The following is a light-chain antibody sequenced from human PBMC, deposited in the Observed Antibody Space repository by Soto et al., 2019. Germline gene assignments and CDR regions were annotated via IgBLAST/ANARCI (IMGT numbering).Light chain of an antibody. V-gene: IGKV3-20*01. CDR2: GAS. Sequence: EIVLTQSPGTLSLSPGDGATLSCRASQSVSSTYLAWYQHKPGQAPRLLIYGASSRATGIPGRFSGSGSGTDFTLTISRLEPEDLAVYYCQQYGGSITFGQGTRLEIE. J-gene: IGKJ5*01. CDR1: QSVSSTY. CDR3: QQYGGSIT.